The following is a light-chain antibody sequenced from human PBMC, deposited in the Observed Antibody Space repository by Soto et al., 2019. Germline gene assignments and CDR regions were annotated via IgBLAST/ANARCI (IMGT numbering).Light chain of an antibody. CDR1: SSDVGGYNY. CDR2: DVS. Sequence: QSVLTQPASVSGSPGQSITISCTGTSSDVGGYNYVSWYQKHPGKAHKLMIYDVSNRPSGVSNRFSGSKTGNTASLTISGLQAEAEADYYCSSYTSSSTLDVFGTGTRSPS. J-gene: IGLJ1*01. V-gene: IGLV2-14*01. CDR3: SSYTSSSTLDV.